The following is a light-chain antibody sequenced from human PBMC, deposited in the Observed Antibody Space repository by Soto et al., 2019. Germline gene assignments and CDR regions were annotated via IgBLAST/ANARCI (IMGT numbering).Light chain of an antibody. CDR1: QSVSSSY. CDR3: QQYGSSPPIT. Sequence: SPGTLSLSPVERATLSCRASQSVSSSYLAWYQQKPGQAPRLLIYGASSRATGIPDRFSGSGSGTDFTLTISRLEPEDFAVYYCQQYGSSPPITFGQGTRLEIK. J-gene: IGKJ5*01. CDR2: GAS. V-gene: IGKV3-20*01.